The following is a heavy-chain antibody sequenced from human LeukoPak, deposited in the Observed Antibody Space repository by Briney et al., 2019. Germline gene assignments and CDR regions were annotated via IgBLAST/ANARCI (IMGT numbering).Heavy chain of an antibody. CDR2: ISGSGGST. D-gene: IGHD3-9*01. J-gene: IGHJ4*02. CDR1: GFTFSSYA. CDR3: ATVLRYFDWSTFSTFVFDY. Sequence: PGGSLRLSCAASGFTFSSYAMSWVRQAPGKGLEWVSAISGSGGSTYYADSVKGRFTISRDNSKNTLYLQMNSLRAEDTAVYYCATVLRYFDWSTFSTFVFDYWGQGTLVTVSS. V-gene: IGHV3-23*01.